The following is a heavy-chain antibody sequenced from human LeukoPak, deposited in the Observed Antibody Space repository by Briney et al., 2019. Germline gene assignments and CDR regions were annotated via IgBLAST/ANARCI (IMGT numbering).Heavy chain of an antibody. V-gene: IGHV3-23*01. D-gene: IGHD6-19*01. CDR3: AKDPFNSSGWDADAYYFDY. CDR1: GFTFSSYA. CDR2: ISGSGGST. J-gene: IGHJ4*02. Sequence: GGSLRLSCAASGFTFSSYAMSWVRQAPGKGLEWVSAISGSGGSTHYADSVKGRFTISRDNSKNTLYLQMNSLRAEDTAVYYCAKDPFNSSGWDADAYYFDYWGQGTLVTVSS.